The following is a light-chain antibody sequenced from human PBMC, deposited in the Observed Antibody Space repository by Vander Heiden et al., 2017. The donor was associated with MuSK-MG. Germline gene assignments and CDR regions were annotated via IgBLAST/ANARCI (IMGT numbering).Light chain of an antibody. J-gene: IGLJ2*01. CDR3: CLYAGTAI. Sequence: QSALAQPPSVSGSPGQSVTISCTGSSSDIGGYHYVSWYQQHPGKAPKLMIYDVTERPAGVPARFSGSKSGNTASLAISGLQAEDEADYYCCLYAGTAIFGGGTKLTVL. CDR1: SSDIGGYHY. CDR2: DVT. V-gene: IGLV2-11*01.